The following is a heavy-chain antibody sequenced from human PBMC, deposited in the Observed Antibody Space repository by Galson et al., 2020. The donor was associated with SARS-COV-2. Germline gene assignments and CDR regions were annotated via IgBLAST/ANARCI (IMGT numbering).Heavy chain of an antibody. D-gene: IGHD3-10*01. CDR3: ASLNGRFGELSY. CDR1: GFTFSYYY. J-gene: IGHJ4*02. CDR2: ISDTGNTK. V-gene: IGHV3-11*01. Sequence: GESLKISCAASGFTFSYYYMSWIRQAPGKGLEWVSYISDTGNTKYYADSVQGRFTISRDNAKNSLYLQMNSLRAEDTAVYFCASLNGRFGELSYWGQGTLVAVSS.